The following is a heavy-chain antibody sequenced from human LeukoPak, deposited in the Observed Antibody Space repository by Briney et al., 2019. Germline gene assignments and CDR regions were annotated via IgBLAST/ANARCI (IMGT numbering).Heavy chain of an antibody. CDR1: GFTFSSYS. J-gene: IGHJ4*02. Sequence: QPGGSLRLSCAASGFTFSSYSMNWVRQAPGKGLEWVSYISSSSSTIYYADSVKGRFTIPRDNAKNSLYLQMNSLRAEDTAVYYCARDHKGATPLSDYWGQGTLVTVSS. CDR2: ISSSSSTI. D-gene: IGHD1-26*01. CDR3: ARDHKGATPLSDY. V-gene: IGHV3-48*04.